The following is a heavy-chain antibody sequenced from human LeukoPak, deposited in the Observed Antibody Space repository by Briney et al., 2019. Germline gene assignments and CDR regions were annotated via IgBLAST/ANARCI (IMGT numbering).Heavy chain of an antibody. V-gene: IGHV3-15*01. CDR2: IKSKTDGGTT. D-gene: IGHD2-2*02. CDR3: AKASCSSTSCYTGY. Sequence: PGGSLRLSCAASGFTFSNAWMSWVRQAPGKGLEWVGRIKSKTDGGTTDYAAPVKGRFTISRDDSKNTLYLQMNSLRAEDTAVYYCAKASCSSTSCYTGYWGQGTLVTVSS. J-gene: IGHJ4*02. CDR1: GFTFSNAW.